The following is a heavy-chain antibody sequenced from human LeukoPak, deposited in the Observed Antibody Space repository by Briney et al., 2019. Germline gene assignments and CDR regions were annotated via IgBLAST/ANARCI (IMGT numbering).Heavy chain of an antibody. D-gene: IGHD3-10*01. CDR1: GFTFSSYA. V-gene: IGHV3-23*01. J-gene: IGHJ4*02. CDR2: ISGSGGST. CDR3: AKDRRYYGSGSTSYDY. Sequence: GGSLRLSCAASGFTFSSYAMSWVRQAPGKGLEWVSAISGSGGSTYYADSVKGRFTISRDNSKNTLYLQMNSLRAEDTAVYYCAKDRRYYGSGSTSYDYWGQGTLVTVSS.